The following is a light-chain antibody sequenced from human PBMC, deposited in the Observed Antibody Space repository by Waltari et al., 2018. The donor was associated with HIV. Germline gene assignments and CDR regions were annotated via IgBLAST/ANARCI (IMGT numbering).Light chain of an antibody. CDR3: QVWDSSSDHL. Sequence: SFVPTQPPSVSVAPGQTARITCGAKNDGSKNEHWYQQKSGQAHVLVVYDDVGRPSGIPERFSGSNSGNTAILTISRVEAGDEADYYCQVWDSSSDHLFGGGTKLTVL. CDR1: NDGSKN. CDR2: DDV. J-gene: IGLJ2*01. V-gene: IGLV3-21*02.